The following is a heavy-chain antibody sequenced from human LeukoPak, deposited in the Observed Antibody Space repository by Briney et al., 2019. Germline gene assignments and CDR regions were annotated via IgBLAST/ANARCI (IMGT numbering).Heavy chain of an antibody. J-gene: IGHJ4*02. V-gene: IGHV4-34*01. CDR2: INHSGST. D-gene: IGHD5-18*01. Sequence: PSETLSLTSAVYGGSFSGYYWSWIRQPPGKGLEWIGEINHSGSTNYNPSLKSRVTISVDTSKNQFSLKLSSVTAADTAVYYCARWTIQLWLKKYYFDYWGQGTLVTVSS. CDR3: ARWTIQLWLKKYYFDY. CDR1: GGSFSGYY.